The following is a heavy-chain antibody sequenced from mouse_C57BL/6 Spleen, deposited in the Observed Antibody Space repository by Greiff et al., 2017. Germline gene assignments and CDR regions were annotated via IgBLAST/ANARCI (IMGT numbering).Heavy chain of an antibody. Sequence: QFQLQQSGAELVKPGASVKISCKASGYAFSSYWMNWVKQRPGKGLEWIGQIYPGDGDTNYNGKFKGKATLTADKSSSTAYMQLSSLTSEDSAVYFCARIRPDYYGSSDGYFDVWGTGTTVTVSS. D-gene: IGHD1-1*01. CDR2: IYPGDGDT. CDR3: ARIRPDYYGSSDGYFDV. V-gene: IGHV1-80*01. J-gene: IGHJ1*03. CDR1: GYAFSSYW.